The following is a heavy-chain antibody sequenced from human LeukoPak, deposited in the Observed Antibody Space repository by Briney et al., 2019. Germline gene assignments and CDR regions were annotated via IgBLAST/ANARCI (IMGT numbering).Heavy chain of an antibody. D-gene: IGHD3-16*01. CDR2: INPNSGGT. V-gene: IGHV1-2*02. CDR3: ARAKFRWGGPDAFDI. Sequence: ASVKVSCKASGYTFTSYYMHWVRQAPGQGLEWMGWINPNSGGTNYAQKFQGRVTMTRDTSISTAYMELSRLRSDDTAVYYCARAKFRWGGPDAFDIWGQGTMVTVSS. J-gene: IGHJ3*02. CDR1: GYTFTSYY.